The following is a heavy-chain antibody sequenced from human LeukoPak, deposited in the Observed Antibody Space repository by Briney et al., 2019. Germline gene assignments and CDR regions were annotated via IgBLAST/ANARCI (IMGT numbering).Heavy chain of an antibody. CDR2: IYYSGNT. J-gene: IGHJ4*02. CDR3: VRHDGDYVFDY. Sequence: SETLSLTCTVSGASFSSSTYYWSWIRQPPGKGLEWVGYIYYSGNTNYNPSLKSRVTISVDTSKNQFSLKLNSVTAADTAVYYCVRHDGDYVFDYWGQGTVVTVSS. CDR1: GASFSSSTYY. V-gene: IGHV4-61*01. D-gene: IGHD4-17*01.